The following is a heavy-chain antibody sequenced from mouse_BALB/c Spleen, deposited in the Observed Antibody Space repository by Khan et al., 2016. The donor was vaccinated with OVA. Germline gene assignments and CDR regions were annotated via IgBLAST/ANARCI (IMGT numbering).Heavy chain of an antibody. CDR2: RSYSSST. J-gene: IGHJ2*01. V-gene: IGHV3-2*02. Sequence: EVQLQESGPGLLKPSQSLSLTCTVTGYSITSDYAWNRSRQLRGNKVGWMAYRSYSSSTYYSPSLRSRIPITRDTSKNQLLLQLNTLTTEDTATYYCASGWLLLRYPDYFDYWGQGTTLTVSS. CDR3: ASGWLLLRYPDYFDY. CDR1: GYSITSDYA. D-gene: IGHD1-1*01.